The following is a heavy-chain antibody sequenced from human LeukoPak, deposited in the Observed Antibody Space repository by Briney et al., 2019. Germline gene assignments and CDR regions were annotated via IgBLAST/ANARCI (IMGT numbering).Heavy chain of an antibody. V-gene: IGHV1-3*01. CDR3: AKSRDRSDAIFGVANRVDY. J-gene: IGHJ4*02. CDR2: INAGNGNT. Sequence: ASVKVSCKASGYTFTSYAMHWVRQAPGQRLEWMGWINAGNGNTKYSQKFQGRVTITRDTSASTAYMELSSLRSEDTAIYYCAKSRDRSDAIFGVANRVDYWGQGTLVTVSS. D-gene: IGHD3-3*01. CDR1: GYTFTSYA.